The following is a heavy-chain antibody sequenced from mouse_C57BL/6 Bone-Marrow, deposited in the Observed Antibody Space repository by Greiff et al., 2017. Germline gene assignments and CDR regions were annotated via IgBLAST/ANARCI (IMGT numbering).Heavy chain of an antibody. Sequence: EVQRVESGGGLVQPGGSMKLSCVASGFTFSNYWMNWVRQSPEKGLEWVAQIRLKSDNYATHYAESVKGRFTISRDDSKSSVYLQMNNLRAEDTGIYYCIYFYYAMDYWGQGTSVTVSS. J-gene: IGHJ4*01. CDR3: IYFYYAMDY. V-gene: IGHV6-3*01. D-gene: IGHD2-1*01. CDR1: GFTFSNYW. CDR2: IRLKSDNYAT.